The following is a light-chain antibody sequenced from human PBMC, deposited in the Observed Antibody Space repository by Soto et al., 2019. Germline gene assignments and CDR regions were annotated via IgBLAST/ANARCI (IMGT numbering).Light chain of an antibody. CDR3: QQYGSSRWT. CDR1: QSVSSNY. V-gene: IGKV3-20*01. J-gene: IGKJ1*01. CDR2: GAS. Sequence: ENVLRQSPGTQSLSQGERATLSCRASQSVSSNYLAWYQQKPGQAPRLLVYGASSRATGIPDRFSGSGSGTDFTLTISRLEPEDFAVYYCQQYGSSRWTFGQRTKVDI.